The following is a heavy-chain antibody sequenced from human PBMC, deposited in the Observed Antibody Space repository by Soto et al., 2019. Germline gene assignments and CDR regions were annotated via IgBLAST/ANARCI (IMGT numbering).Heavy chain of an antibody. CDR1: GGSFSGYY. J-gene: IGHJ3*02. CDR2: INHSGST. CDR3: ARGGQDIVVVVAATASDAFDI. Sequence: QVQLQQWGAGLLKPSETLSLTCAVYGGSFSGYYWSWIRQPPGKGLEWIGEINHSGSTNYNPSLKSRVTIPVDTSKNQFSLKLSSVTAADTAVYYCARGGQDIVVVVAATASDAFDIWGQGTMVTVSS. D-gene: IGHD2-15*01. V-gene: IGHV4-34*01.